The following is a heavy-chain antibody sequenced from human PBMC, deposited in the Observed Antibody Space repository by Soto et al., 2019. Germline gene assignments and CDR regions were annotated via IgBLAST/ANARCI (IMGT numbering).Heavy chain of an antibody. J-gene: IGHJ4*02. CDR3: ARLAVAGTHYVDN. Sequence: QVQLVESGGGLVKPGGSLRLSCAASGFSFSDYYMSWIRQAPGKGLECVSYITQSGCIIHYADSVKGRFTISRDNTKNSLYLQMNSLRAEDPAVYYCARLAVAGTHYVDNWCQGPVVPVSS. CDR1: GFSFSDYY. CDR2: ITQSGCII. V-gene: IGHV3-11*01. D-gene: IGHD6-19*01.